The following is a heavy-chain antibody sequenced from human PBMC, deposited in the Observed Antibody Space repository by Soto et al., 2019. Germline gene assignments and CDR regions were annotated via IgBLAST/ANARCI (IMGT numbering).Heavy chain of an antibody. D-gene: IGHD3-22*01. CDR2: IYYSGST. Sequence: SETLSLTCTVSGGSISSGGYYWSWIRQHPGKGLEWIGYIYYSGSTYYNPSLKSRVTISVDTSKNQFSLKLSSVTAADTAVYYCARDSHYDSSGYSDYWGQGTLVTVSS. V-gene: IGHV4-31*03. CDR1: GGSISSGGYY. J-gene: IGHJ4*02. CDR3: ARDSHYDSSGYSDY.